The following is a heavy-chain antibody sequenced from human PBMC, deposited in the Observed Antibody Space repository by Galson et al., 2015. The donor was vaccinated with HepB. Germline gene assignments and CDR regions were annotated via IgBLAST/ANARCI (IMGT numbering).Heavy chain of an antibody. CDR2: INTNTGNP. D-gene: IGHD5-12*01. J-gene: IGHJ6*02. CDR3: ASGGYDSNYYYGMDV. Sequence: SVKVSCKASGYTFTSYAMNWVRQAPGQGLEWMGWINTNTGNPTYAQGFTGRFVFSLDTSVSTAYLQISSLKAEDTAVYYCASGGYDSNYYYGMDVWGQGTTVTVSS. CDR1: GYTFTSYA. V-gene: IGHV7-4-1*02.